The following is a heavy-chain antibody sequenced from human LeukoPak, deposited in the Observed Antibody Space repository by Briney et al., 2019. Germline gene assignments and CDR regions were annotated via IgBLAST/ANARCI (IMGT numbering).Heavy chain of an antibody. Sequence: GRSLRLSCAASGFTFSSYGMHWVRQAPGKGLEWVAVIWYDGSSKYYADSVKGRFTISRDNSKNTVYLQMNSLRAEDTAVYYCARDKSARHLDYWGQGALVTVSS. CDR2: IWYDGSSK. V-gene: IGHV3-33*01. D-gene: IGHD6-6*01. CDR3: ARDKSARHLDY. J-gene: IGHJ4*02. CDR1: GFTFSSYG.